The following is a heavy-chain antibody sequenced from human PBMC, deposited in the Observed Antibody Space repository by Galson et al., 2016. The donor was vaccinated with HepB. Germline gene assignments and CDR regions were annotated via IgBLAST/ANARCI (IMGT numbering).Heavy chain of an antibody. D-gene: IGHD2-21*01. CDR3: ARGLRRDIVVVGSPWFGKQPKKNDVFDI. CDR2: INHSRST. CDR1: SGSFSGYY. J-gene: IGHJ3*02. V-gene: IGHV4-34*01. Sequence: LSLTCAVYSGSFSGYYWSWIRQPPGKGLEWIGEINHSRSTNYNPSLKSRVTISVDPSKNQFSLKLSSVTAADTAVYYCARGLRRDIVVVGSPWFGKQPKKNDVFDIWGQGTMVTVSS.